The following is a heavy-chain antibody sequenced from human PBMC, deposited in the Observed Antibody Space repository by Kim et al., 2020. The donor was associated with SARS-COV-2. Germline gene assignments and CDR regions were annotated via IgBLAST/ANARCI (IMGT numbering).Heavy chain of an antibody. V-gene: IGHV3-30*18. Sequence: GGSLRLSCAASGFTFSSYGMHWVRQAPGKGLEWVAVISYDGSNKYYADSVKGRFTISRDNSKNTLYLQMNSLRAEDTAVYYCAKDQGSWGLGYWGQGTLVTVSS. CDR2: ISYDGSNK. D-gene: IGHD7-27*01. CDR1: GFTFSSYG. CDR3: AKDQGSWGLGY. J-gene: IGHJ4*02.